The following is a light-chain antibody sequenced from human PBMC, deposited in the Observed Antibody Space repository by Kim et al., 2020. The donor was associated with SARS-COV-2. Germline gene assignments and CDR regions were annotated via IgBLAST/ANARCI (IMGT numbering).Light chain of an antibody. CDR3: DSHTGTNRV. CDR2: DGS. Sequence: QSALSQPASVSGSPGQSISISCTGTSDDFDDHASVSWYQQHPGSAPKLIIYDGSHRPSGVSDRFSGSKVDYTASLTISGLQRDDEATYYCDSHTGTNRVFGGGTKVTVL. J-gene: IGLJ3*02. CDR1: SDDFDDHAS. V-gene: IGLV2-14*03.